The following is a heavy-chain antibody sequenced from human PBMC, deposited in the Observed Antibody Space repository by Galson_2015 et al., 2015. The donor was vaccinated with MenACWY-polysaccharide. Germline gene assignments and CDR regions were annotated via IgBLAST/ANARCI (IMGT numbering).Heavy chain of an antibody. CDR3: AKAVVATALLDY. D-gene: IGHD2-21*02. Sequence: SLRLSCAASGFSFNGYAMSWVRRAPGKGLEWVPTISVGGDTTYYADSVKGRFTISRDNSKNTLYLQMNSLRAEDTAIYYCAKAVVATALLDYWGQGTLVTVSS. V-gene: IGHV3-23*01. J-gene: IGHJ4*02. CDR1: GFSFNGYA. CDR2: ISVGGDTT.